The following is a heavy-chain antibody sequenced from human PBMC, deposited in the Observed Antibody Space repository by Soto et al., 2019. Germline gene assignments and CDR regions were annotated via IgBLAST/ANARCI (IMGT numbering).Heavy chain of an antibody. CDR2: IYWDDDK. J-gene: IGHJ4*02. CDR3: AHRRIGVSQWYYGDFDY. D-gene: IGHD6-19*01. Sequence: TLSLTCTVTGGSVTTYYWSWIRQPPGKALEWLAFIYWDDDKRYSPSLRSRLAITKDTSKNQVVLIMTNVDPMDTAAYFCAHRRIGVSQWYYGDFDYWGQGTLVTVSS. V-gene: IGHV2-5*08. CDR1: GGSVTTYYWS.